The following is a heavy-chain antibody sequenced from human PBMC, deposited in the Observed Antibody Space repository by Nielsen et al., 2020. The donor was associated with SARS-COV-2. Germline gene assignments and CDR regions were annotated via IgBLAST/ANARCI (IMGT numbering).Heavy chain of an antibody. J-gene: IGHJ3*01. V-gene: IGHV3-15*01. CDR1: EFSFNGAW. CDR3: TARTWNNAFDL. CDR2: VKSRRDGGTA. D-gene: IGHD1-1*01. Sequence: GESLKISCAAPEFSFNGAWMSWVRQAPGKGLEWVGHVKSRRDGGTADYGASVKGRFTISRDDSKNIVFLQMNSLKSEDTALYYCTARTWNNAFDLWGRGTLVTVSS.